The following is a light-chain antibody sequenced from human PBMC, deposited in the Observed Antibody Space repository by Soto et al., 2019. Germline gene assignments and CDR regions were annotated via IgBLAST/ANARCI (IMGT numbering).Light chain of an antibody. CDR1: STDFVSYNR. CDR2: EVS. V-gene: IGLV2-18*01. CDR3: SLYTSENPYV. J-gene: IGLJ1*01. Sequence: HSALTQPPSVSGSPGQSVTISCTGTSTDFVSYNRVSWYQQPPGTAPKLMIYEVSKRPSGVPDRFSGSKSGNTASLTISGLQAADEADYYCSLYTSENPYVFVTGTKLTVL.